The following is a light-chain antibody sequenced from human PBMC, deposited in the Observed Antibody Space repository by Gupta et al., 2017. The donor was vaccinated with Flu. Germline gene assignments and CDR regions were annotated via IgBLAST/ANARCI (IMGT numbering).Light chain of an antibody. Sequence: GTVTLTCGSSTGTVTSGHFPYWFRQKPSPAHRTLIYVTVNRVSLTPVRFSGSIYGGKAALTLSGAEAEDEADYYCLRADRDGVVFGGGTKLTVL. J-gene: IGLJ2*01. CDR2: VTV. CDR1: TGTVTSGHF. CDR3: LRADRDGVV. V-gene: IGLV7-46*01.